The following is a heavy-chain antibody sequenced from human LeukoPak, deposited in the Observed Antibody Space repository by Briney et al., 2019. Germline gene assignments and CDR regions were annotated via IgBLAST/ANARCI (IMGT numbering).Heavy chain of an antibody. CDR2: MNPNSGNT. D-gene: IGHD6-13*01. V-gene: IGHV1-8*02. CDR1: GYTLTSYD. CDR3: ARGGYSSSWYPVEADY. J-gene: IGHJ4*02. Sequence: ASVKVSCKASGYTLTSYDINWVRQATGQGLEWMGWMNPNSGNTGYAQKFQGRVTMTRDTSISTAYMELSRLRSDDTAVYYCARGGYSSSWYPVEADYWGQGTLVTVSS.